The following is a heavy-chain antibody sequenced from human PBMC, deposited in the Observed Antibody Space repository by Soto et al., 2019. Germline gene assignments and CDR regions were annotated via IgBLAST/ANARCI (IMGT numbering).Heavy chain of an antibody. CDR2: ISASGDGT. CDR1: GFTFNTYA. CDR3: AKEGVVVPTLGWFDA. Sequence: EVQMLESGGGLVQPGGSLRLSCVASGFTFNTYAMSWVRQAPGKGLEWVSGISASGDGTYYADSVKGRFTVSRDNSRNTLYLQMSNLRAEDTAIYYCAKEGVVVPTLGWFDAWGQGTLVTVSS. D-gene: IGHD2-2*01. V-gene: IGHV3-23*01. J-gene: IGHJ5*02.